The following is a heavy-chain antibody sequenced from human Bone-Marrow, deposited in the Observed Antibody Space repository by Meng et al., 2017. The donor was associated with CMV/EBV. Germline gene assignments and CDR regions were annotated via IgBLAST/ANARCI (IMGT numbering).Heavy chain of an antibody. D-gene: IGHD3-3*01. Sequence: SETLSLTCTVSGGSISSSSYYWGWIRQPPGKGLEWIGSIYYSGSTYYNPSLKSRVTISVDTSKNQFSLKLSSVTAADTAVYYCARDAPLYDFWSGYYTGFYYGMDVWGQGTTVTVSS. CDR3: ARDAPLYDFWSGYYTGFYYGMDV. CDR1: GGSISSSSYY. J-gene: IGHJ6*02. V-gene: IGHV4-39*07. CDR2: IYYSGST.